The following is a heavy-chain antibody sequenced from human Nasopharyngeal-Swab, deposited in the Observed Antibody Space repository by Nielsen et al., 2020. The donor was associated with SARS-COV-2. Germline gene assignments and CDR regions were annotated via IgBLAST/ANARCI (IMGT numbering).Heavy chain of an antibody. CDR1: GFTFNSYS. V-gene: IGHV3-74*01. D-gene: IGHD3-3*01. CDR3: ARDGLDYDFWSAYFMDV. CDR2: IDSDGSST. Sequence: GESLKISCAASGFTFNSYSMHWVRQVPGKGLLWVAHIDSDGSSTTYADSVKGRFTISRDNAKNTLYLQMNSLRAEDTAVYYCARDGLDYDFWSAYFMDVWGQGTTVTVSS. J-gene: IGHJ6*02.